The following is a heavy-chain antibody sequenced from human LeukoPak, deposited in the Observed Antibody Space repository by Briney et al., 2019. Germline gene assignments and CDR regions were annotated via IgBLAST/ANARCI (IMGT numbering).Heavy chain of an antibody. D-gene: IGHD3-22*01. Sequence: GGSLRLSCAASGFTFSSYGMHWGRQAPGKGLEWVAFIRYDGSNKYYADSVKGRFTISRDNSKNTLYLQMNSLRAEDTAVYYCVKDLDPLIVFAVTSAPGWDYWGQGTLVTVSS. J-gene: IGHJ4*02. V-gene: IGHV3-30*02. CDR3: VKDLDPLIVFAVTSAPGWDY. CDR1: GFTFSSYG. CDR2: IRYDGSNK.